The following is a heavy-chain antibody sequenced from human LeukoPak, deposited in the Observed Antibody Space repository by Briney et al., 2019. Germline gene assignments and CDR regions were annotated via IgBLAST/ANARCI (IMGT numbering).Heavy chain of an antibody. D-gene: IGHD6-25*01. CDR3: VREATWGQRYFDH. J-gene: IGHJ4*02. CDR2: IASDGGVK. V-gene: IGHV3-30*03. CDR1: TFTFNHHG. Sequence: PGGSLRLSCVTSTFTFNHHGMHWVRQAPGKGLEWVAVIASDGGVKHYANSVKGRFVLFRDDSKNTLYLQMNNLIVDDTAVYYCVREATWGQRYFDHWGQGTPVTVSS.